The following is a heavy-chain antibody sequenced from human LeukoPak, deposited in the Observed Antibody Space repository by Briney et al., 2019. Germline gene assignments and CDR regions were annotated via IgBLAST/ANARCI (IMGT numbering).Heavy chain of an antibody. D-gene: IGHD3-3*01. CDR3: ATQIDYDFWSGYYGY. CDR2: ISGSGGST. V-gene: IGHV3-23*01. CDR1: GFTFSSYA. Sequence: GGSLRLSCAASGFTFSSYAMSWVRRAPGKGLEWVSAISGSGGSTYYADSVKGRFTISRDNSENTLYLQMNSLRAEDTAVYYCATQIDYDFWSGYYGYWGQGTLVTVSS. J-gene: IGHJ4*02.